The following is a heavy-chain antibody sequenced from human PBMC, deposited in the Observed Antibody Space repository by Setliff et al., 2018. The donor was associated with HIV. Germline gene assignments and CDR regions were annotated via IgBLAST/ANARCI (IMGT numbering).Heavy chain of an antibody. J-gene: IGHJ4*02. CDR3: VRGPQFRPH. CDR1: GFTFSSYG. V-gene: IGHV3-30*02. Sequence: PGGSLRLSCAASGFTFSSYGMHWVRQAPGEGLEWVAFIRYDASYRYHADSVKGRFTISRDNTRSTLYLQMDRLRVEDTAVYYCVRGPQFRPHWGQGTLVTVSS. CDR2: IRYDASYR.